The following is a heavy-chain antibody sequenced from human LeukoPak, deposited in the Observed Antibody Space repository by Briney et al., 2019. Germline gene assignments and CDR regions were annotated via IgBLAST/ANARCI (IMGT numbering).Heavy chain of an antibody. CDR3: TRAPINYYSGGSCYSGTNWFDP. CDR1: GFTFNAHW. Sequence: GGSLRLSCAASGFTFNAHWMHWVRQAPGKGLVWISRIYNDGSSTTYADSVKGRFTISRDNAKNMLYLQMNSLRAEDTAVYYCTRAPINYYSGGSCYSGTNWFDPWGQGTLVTVSS. D-gene: IGHD2-15*01. V-gene: IGHV3-74*01. CDR2: IYNDGSST. J-gene: IGHJ5*02.